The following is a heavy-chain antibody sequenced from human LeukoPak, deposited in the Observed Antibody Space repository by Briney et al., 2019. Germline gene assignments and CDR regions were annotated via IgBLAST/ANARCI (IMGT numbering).Heavy chain of an antibody. CDR2: INTNTGNP. J-gene: IGHJ4*02. D-gene: IGHD3-10*01. V-gene: IGHV7-4-1*02. CDR1: GYTFTSYA. Sequence: GASVKVSCKASGYTFTSYAMNWVRQAPGQGLEWMGWINTNTGNPTYAQGFTGRFVFSLDTSVSTAYLQISSLKAEDTAVYYCARDLMVRGTRPSLGYWGQGTLVAVSS. CDR3: ARDLMVRGTRPSLGY.